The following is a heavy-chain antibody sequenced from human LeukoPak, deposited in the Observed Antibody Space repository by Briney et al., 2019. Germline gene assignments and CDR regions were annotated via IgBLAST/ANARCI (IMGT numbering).Heavy chain of an antibody. CDR1: GDSINNDSYY. J-gene: IGHJ4*01. CDR3: ASVLQSGTYPSGSDYYFDS. D-gene: IGHD1-26*01. CDR2: VYHNGHT. Sequence: SETLSLTCYVSGDSINNDSYYWGWVRQSPGAGLEWLGSVYHNGHTIYTPSLKSRLTLSVDTSKNHFSLNLTSATAADTAVYFCASVLQSGTYPSGSDYYFDSWGRGTLVTVTS. V-gene: IGHV4-39*02.